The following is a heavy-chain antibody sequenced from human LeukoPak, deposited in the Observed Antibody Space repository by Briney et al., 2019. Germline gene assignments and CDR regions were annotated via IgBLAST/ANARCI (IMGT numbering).Heavy chain of an antibody. V-gene: IGHV3-23*01. CDR2: ISASGGDT. CDR3: ARQYSFDY. Sequence: GGSLRLSWAAYGFTFSNYGMSWVRQAPGKGLEWVSSISASGGDTYYADSVKGRFTISRDNSKNTLYVQMNSLRAEDTAVYFCARQYSFDYWGQGTLVTVSS. CDR1: GFTFSNYG. J-gene: IGHJ4*02.